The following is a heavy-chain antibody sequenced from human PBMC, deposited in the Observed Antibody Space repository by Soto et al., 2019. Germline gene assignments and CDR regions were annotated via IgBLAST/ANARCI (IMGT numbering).Heavy chain of an antibody. V-gene: IGHV3-15*01. CDR3: TTEYCSSTSCLSPVYFDY. CDR2: IKSKTDGGTT. CDR1: GFTFSNAW. D-gene: IGHD2-2*01. Sequence: EVQLVESGGGLVKPGGSLRLSCAASGFTFSNAWMSWVRQAPGKGLEWVGRIKSKTDGGTTDYAAPVKGRFTISRDDSKNTLYLQMHSLKTEDTAVYYCTTEYCSSTSCLSPVYFDYWGQGTLVTVSS. J-gene: IGHJ4*02.